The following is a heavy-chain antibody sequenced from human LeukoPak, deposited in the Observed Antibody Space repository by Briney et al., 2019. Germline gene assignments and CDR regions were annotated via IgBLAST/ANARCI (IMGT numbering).Heavy chain of an antibody. CDR1: GGSISGYY. J-gene: IGHJ5*02. CDR2: IYYTGST. CDR3: ARHVRKRGIAVAGTPGWSDP. Sequence: ETLSLTCTVSGGSISGYYWSWIRQSPGKGLESIGFIYYTGSTNYNPSLSSRVTISLDTSKNQFSLKLSSVTAADTAVYYCARHVRKRGIAVAGTPGWSDPWGQGTLVTVSS. V-gene: IGHV4-59*08. D-gene: IGHD6-19*01.